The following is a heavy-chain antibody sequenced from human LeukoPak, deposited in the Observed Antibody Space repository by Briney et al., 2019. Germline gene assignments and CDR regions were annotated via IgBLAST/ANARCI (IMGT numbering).Heavy chain of an antibody. J-gene: IGHJ6*02. CDR2: IKRGGST. V-gene: IGHV3-15*01. D-gene: IGHD1-26*01. Sequence: GGSLRLSCTAFGFKFSDAWMTWVRQAPGKGLEWLGRIKRGGSTDYAVPVNNRFTISRDDSKNTIYLQINGLKTEDTAVYYCKWERTVYYSLDVRGQGTTVTVSS. CDR3: KWERTVYYSLDV. CDR1: GFKFSDAW.